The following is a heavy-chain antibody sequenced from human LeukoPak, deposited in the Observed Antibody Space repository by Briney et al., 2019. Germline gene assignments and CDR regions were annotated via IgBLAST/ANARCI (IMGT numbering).Heavy chain of an antibody. D-gene: IGHD3-16*01. J-gene: IGHJ6*02. CDR1: GLTFSSYW. CDR3: ARGGGLDV. CDR2: INHNGNVN. Sequence: GGSLRLSCAASGLTFSSYWMNWARQAPGKGLEWVASINHNGNVNYYVDSVKGRFTISRDNAKNSLYLQMSNLRVEDTAVYFCARGGGLDVWGQGATVTVSS. V-gene: IGHV3-7*03.